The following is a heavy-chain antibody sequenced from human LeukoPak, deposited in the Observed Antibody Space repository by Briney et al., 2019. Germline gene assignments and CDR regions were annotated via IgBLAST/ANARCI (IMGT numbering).Heavy chain of an antibody. CDR1: GFLFSDSY. Sequence: GGSLRLSCAASGFLFSDSYMTWIRQAPGKGLELLSYISGSSSDVNYIDSVRGRFTISRDNAKNSLYLHMNSLTVEDTAVYYCSRDPRHNDFWGQGTLVTVSS. CDR2: ISGSSSDV. J-gene: IGHJ4*02. V-gene: IGHV3-11*01. CDR3: SRDPRHNDF.